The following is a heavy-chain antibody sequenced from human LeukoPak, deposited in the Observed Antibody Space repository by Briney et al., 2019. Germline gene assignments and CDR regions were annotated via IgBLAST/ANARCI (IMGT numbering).Heavy chain of an antibody. Sequence: GGSLRLSCAASRVTFCGYALRCVPRAPGKGLEYVSGISSTGGSTYYANSVKGRFTFSRDNSKNTLYLQMGSLGAEDMAVYYCARSYSSGWTGFDYWGQGTLVTVSS. J-gene: IGHJ4*02. D-gene: IGHD6-19*01. CDR3: ARSYSSGWTGFDY. CDR2: ISSTGGST. CDR1: RVTFCGYA. V-gene: IGHV3-64*01.